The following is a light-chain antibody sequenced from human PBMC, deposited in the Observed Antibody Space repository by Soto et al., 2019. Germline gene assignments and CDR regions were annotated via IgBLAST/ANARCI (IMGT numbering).Light chain of an antibody. J-gene: IGKJ1*01. CDR1: QSVGSNY. CDR2: GTY. V-gene: IGKV3-20*01. Sequence: EIVLTQSPCSMSLSPGERASLSCRASQSVGSNYLAWYQQRPGQAPRLLIYGTYTRATGIPDRFSGSGSGTDFTLSISRLEPEDVAVYYCQQYSNTPRTFGQGTKVDIK. CDR3: QQYSNTPRT.